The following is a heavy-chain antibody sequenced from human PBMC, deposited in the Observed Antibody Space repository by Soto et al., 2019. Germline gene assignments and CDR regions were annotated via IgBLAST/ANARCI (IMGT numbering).Heavy chain of an antibody. V-gene: IGHV4-59*01. CDR2: IYYSGST. D-gene: IGHD2-15*01. CDR1: GGSISSYY. J-gene: IGHJ6*02. Sequence: SETLSLTCTVSGGSISSYYWSWIRQPPGKGLEWIGYIYYSGSTNYNPSLKSRVTISVDTSKNQFSLKLSSVTAADTAVYYCARDLGYCSGGSCPKYGMDVWGQGTTVTVSS. CDR3: ARDLGYCSGGSCPKYGMDV.